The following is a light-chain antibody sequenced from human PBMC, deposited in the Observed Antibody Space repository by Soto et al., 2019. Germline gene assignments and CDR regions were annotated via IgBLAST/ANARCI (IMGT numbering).Light chain of an antibody. CDR1: SSDVGGYNY. CDR3: CSYAGSYTLV. J-gene: IGLJ2*01. CDR2: DVS. V-gene: IGLV2-11*01. Sequence: QSALTQPRSVSGSPGQSVTISCTGTSSDVGGYNYVSWYQQHPGKAPKLMIYDVSKRRSGVPDRFSGSKSGNTASLTISGLQAEDEAEYYCCSYAGSYTLVFGGGTKLTVL.